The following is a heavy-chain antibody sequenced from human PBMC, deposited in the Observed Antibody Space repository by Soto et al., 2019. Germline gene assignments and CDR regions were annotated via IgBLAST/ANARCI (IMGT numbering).Heavy chain of an antibody. CDR2: ISSSSSTI. J-gene: IGHJ6*02. CDR1: GFTFSSYS. D-gene: IGHD2-2*01. V-gene: IGHV3-48*02. CDR3: ARRGYCSSTSCYGGLHYYYYYGMDV. Sequence: LRLSCAASGFTFSSYSMNWVRQAPGKGLEWVSYISSSSSTIYYADSVKGRFTISRDNAKNSLYLQMNSLRDEDTAVYYCARRGYCSSTSCYGGLHYYYYYGMDVWGQGTTVTVSS.